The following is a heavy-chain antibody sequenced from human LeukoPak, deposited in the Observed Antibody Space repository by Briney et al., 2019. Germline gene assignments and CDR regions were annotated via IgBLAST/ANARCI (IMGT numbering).Heavy chain of an antibody. Sequence: GGSLRLSCAASGFTVSSNYMSWVRQAPGKGLEWVSAISGSGGSTYYADSVKGRFTISRDNSKNTLYLQMNSLRAEDTAVYYCAKASHDYGDPPFDYWGQGTLVTVSS. CDR2: ISGSGGST. J-gene: IGHJ4*02. CDR3: AKASHDYGDPPFDY. D-gene: IGHD4-17*01. V-gene: IGHV3-23*01. CDR1: GFTVSSNY.